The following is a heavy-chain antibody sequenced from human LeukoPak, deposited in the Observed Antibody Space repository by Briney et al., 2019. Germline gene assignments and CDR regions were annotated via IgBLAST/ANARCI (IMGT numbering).Heavy chain of an antibody. D-gene: IGHD3-22*01. V-gene: IGHV3-20*04. Sequence: GGSLRLSCAASGFTFDDYGMSWVRQAPGKGLEWVSGINWNGGSTGYADSAKGRFTISRDNAKNSLYLQMNSLRAEDTALYYCARDSYYYDSSGLYFDYWGQGTLVTVSS. CDR2: INWNGGST. CDR1: GFTFDDYG. J-gene: IGHJ4*02. CDR3: ARDSYYYDSSGLYFDY.